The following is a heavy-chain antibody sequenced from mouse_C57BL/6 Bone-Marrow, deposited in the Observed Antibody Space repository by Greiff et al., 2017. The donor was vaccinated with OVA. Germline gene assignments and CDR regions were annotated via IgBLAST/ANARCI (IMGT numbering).Heavy chain of an antibody. D-gene: IGHD2-4*01. CDR3: ARAFYYEGLYAMDY. J-gene: IGHJ4*01. CDR1: GFTFSSYA. CDR2: ISDGGSYT. V-gene: IGHV5-4*03. Sequence: EVKLVESGGGLVKPGGSLKLSCAASGFTFSSYAMSWVRQTPEKRLEWVATISDGGSYTYYPDNVKGRFTISRDNAKNNLYLQMSHLKSEDTAMYYWARAFYYEGLYAMDYWGKGTSVTVSS.